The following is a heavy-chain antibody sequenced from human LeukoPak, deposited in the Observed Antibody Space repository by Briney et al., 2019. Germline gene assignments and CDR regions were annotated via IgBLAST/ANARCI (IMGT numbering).Heavy chain of an antibody. D-gene: IGHD2-2*01. J-gene: IGHJ6*03. CDR2: IKQDGSDK. CDR3: ASYAECGSANCFHYMDV. Sequence: PGGSLRLSCAASGFTFSTYWMSWVRQAPRKGLGWVANIKQDGSDKYYVDSVNGRFTISRDNAKNSLYLQMNSLRVEDTGVYYCASYAECGSANCFHYMDVWGKGTTVTVSS. V-gene: IGHV3-7*01. CDR1: GFTFSTYW.